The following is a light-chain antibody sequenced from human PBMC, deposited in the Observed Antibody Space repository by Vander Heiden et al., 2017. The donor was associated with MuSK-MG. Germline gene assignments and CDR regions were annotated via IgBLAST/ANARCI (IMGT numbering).Light chain of an antibody. CDR3: QQYNNGPPLFT. CDR2: GAS. Sequence: EIVMTQSPATLSVSPGERATLSCRASQSVSSNLAWYQQKPGQAPRLLIYGASTRATGIPARFSGSGYGTEFTLTISSRQSEDFAVYYCQQYNNGPPLFTFGHGTKVDIK. CDR1: QSVSSN. V-gene: IGKV3D-15*01. J-gene: IGKJ3*01.